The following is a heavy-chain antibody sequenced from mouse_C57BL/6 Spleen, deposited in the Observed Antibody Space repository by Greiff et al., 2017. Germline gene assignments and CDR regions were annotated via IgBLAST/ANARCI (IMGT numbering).Heavy chain of an antibody. CDR1: GFTFSSYG. CDR2: ISSGGSYT. D-gene: IGHD1-1*01. J-gene: IGHJ2*01. Sequence: EVQLKESGGDLVKPGGSLKLSCAASGFTFSSYGMSWVRQTPDKRLEWVATISSGGSYTYYPDSVKGRFTISRDNAKNTLYLQMSSLKSEDTAMYYCARWASGLRLDYWGQGTTLTVSS. CDR3: ARWASGLRLDY. V-gene: IGHV5-6*01.